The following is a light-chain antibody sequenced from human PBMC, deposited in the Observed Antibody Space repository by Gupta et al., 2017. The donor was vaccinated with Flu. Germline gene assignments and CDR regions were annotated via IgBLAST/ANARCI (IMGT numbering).Light chain of an antibody. V-gene: IGKV1-39*01. J-gene: IGKJ1*01. Sequence: GDRVTITCRASQSISSYLNWYQQKPGKAPKLLIYAASSLQSGVPSRFSGSGSGTDFTLTISSLQPEDFATYYCQQSYSTPQTCGQGTKVEIK. CDR1: QSISSY. CDR2: AAS. CDR3: QQSYSTPQT.